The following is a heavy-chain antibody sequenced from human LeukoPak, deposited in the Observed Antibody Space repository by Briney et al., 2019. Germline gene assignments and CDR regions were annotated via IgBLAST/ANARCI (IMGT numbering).Heavy chain of an antibody. J-gene: IGHJ4*02. CDR1: GFTFSDFY. Sequence: GGSLRLSCAASGFTFSDFYMTWIRQAPGKGLELLSYISGSAHDVNYIDSVRGRFTISRDNAKNSLYLHMNSLSVEDTAVYYCSRDPRHNDYWGQGTLVTVSS. CDR2: ISGSAHDV. CDR3: SRDPRHNDY. V-gene: IGHV3-11*01.